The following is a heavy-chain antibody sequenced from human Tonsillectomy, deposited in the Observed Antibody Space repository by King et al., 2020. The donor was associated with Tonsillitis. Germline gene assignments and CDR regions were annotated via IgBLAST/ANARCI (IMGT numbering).Heavy chain of an antibody. CDR2: ITWNSNYL. J-gene: IGHJ3*02. Sequence: VQLVESGGGLVQPGRSLKLSCAASGFTFDDYAMHWVRQAPGKGLEWVSCITWNSNYLDYADSVEGRFTISRDNAKNSLYLQMNSLSADDTALYYCVKGGVHIDDAFNIWGQGTMVTVSS. CDR1: GFTFDDYA. V-gene: IGHV3-9*01. D-gene: IGHD2-21*01. CDR3: VKGGVHIDDAFNI.